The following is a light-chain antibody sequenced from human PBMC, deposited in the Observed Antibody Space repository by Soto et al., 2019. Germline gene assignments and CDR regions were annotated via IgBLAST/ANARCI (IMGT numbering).Light chain of an antibody. Sequence: QSALTQPASVSGSPGQSITISCTGTSSDVGSYNLVSWYQQHPGKAPKLLIYEVTKRPSGVSNRFSGSKSGNTASLTISGLQAEDEADYYCCLYGGSSLAVFGGGTQLTVL. V-gene: IGLV2-23*02. CDR3: CLYGGSSLAV. J-gene: IGLJ7*01. CDR1: SSDVGSYNL. CDR2: EVT.